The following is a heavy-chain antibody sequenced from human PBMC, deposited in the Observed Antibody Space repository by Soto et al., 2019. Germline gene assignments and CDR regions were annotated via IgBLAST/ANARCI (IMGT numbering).Heavy chain of an antibody. J-gene: IGHJ5*02. D-gene: IGHD3-22*01. Sequence: EVQLLESGGGLVQPGGSLRLSCAASGFTFSSYAVSWVRQAPGKGLEWVSSITSSGGSTYYADSVKGRFTISRDNSKSTLFLLMNSLRAEDTAVYYCAKRKYYDRSALWASWGQGNLVTVSS. CDR3: AKRKYYDRSALWAS. V-gene: IGHV3-23*01. CDR1: GFTFSSYA. CDR2: ITSSGGST.